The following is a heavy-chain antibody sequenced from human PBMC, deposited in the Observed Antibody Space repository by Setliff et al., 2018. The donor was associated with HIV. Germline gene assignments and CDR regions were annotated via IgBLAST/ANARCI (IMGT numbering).Heavy chain of an antibody. J-gene: IGHJ5*02. CDR1: GGTFSSHV. CDR3: ALPYCGGGNCWSSASLPPAGWFDP. Sequence: SVKVSCKASGGTFSSHVISWVRQAPGQGPEWMGGIIPMYGVANYAQKFQGRVTITTDESTSTAYMELSGLRSEDTVVYYCALPYCGGGNCWSSASLPPAGWFDPWGQGTLVTVSS. CDR2: IIPMYGVA. D-gene: IGHD2-15*01. V-gene: IGHV1-69*05.